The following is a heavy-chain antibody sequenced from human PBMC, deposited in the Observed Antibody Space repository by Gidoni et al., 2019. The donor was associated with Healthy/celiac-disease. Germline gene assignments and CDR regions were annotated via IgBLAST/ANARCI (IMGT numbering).Heavy chain of an antibody. CDR1: GFTFTSYG. D-gene: IGHD3-10*01. J-gene: IGHJ6*02. CDR2: ISYDGSNK. CDR3: AKGLSTGAYYYYGMDV. V-gene: IGHV3-30*18. Sequence: QVQLVESGGGVVQPGWSLRLSCAASGFTFTSYGMHWVRQAPGKGLEWVAVISYDGSNKYYADSVKGRFTISRDNSKNTLYLQMNSLRAEDTAVYYCAKGLSTGAYYYYGMDVWGQGTTVTVSS.